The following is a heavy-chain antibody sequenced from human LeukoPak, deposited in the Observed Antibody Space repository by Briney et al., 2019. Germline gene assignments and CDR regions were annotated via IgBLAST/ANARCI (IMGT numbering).Heavy chain of an antibody. CDR3: ARASYDTSGEYDY. D-gene: IGHD3-22*01. CDR1: GGSFSGYY. V-gene: IGHV4-34*01. J-gene: IGHJ4*02. Sequence: SETLSLTCAVYGGSFSGYYWSWIRQPPGKGLEWIGEINHSGSTNYNPSLKSRVTISVDTSKNQFSLRLRSVTAADTAVYYCARASYDTSGEYDYWGQGTLVTVSS. CDR2: INHSGST.